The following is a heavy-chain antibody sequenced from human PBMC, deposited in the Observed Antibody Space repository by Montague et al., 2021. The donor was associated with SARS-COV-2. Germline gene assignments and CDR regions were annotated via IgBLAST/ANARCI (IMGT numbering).Heavy chain of an antibody. J-gene: IGHJ4*02. D-gene: IGHD6-13*01. CDR1: GLPLSTSGLC. CDR3: ARIPNDSWYVSYFDY. CDR2: TDWDDDK. V-gene: IGHV2-70*01. Sequence: VKPTQTPTLTCTLSGLPLSTSGLCVGWIRQPPGKALEWLALTDWDDDKYYSPSLKTSLSISKYTSKNQVVLTMANMEPVDTATYYCARIPNDSWYVSYFDYWGRGILVTVSS.